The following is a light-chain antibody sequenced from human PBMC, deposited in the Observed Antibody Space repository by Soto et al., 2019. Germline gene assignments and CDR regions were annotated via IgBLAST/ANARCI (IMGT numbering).Light chain of an antibody. CDR3: QQDYRNPPVT. CDR1: QSVLYSSNNKNY. CDR2: WAS. V-gene: IGKV4-1*01. J-gene: IGKJ3*01. Sequence: DIVMTQSPDSLAVSLGERATINCKSSQSVLYSSNNKNYLAWYQQKPGQPPKLLIYWASTRESGVPDRFSGSRSGRDFTLTISSQQAEDVAVYYCQQDYRNPPVTFCPGTKVYSK.